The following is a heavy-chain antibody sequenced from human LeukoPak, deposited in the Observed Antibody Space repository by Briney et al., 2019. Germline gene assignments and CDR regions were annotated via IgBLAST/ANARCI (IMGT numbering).Heavy chain of an antibody. Sequence: PGGSLRLSCAASGFTFSSYAMHWVRQAPGKGLEWVAVISYDGSNKYYADSVKGRFTISRDNSKNTLYLQMNSLRAEDTAVYYCAKLILTGYFGFDYWGQGTLVTVSS. CDR2: ISYDGSNK. CDR1: GFTFSSYA. CDR3: AKLILTGYFGFDY. D-gene: IGHD3-9*01. V-gene: IGHV3-30*04. J-gene: IGHJ4*02.